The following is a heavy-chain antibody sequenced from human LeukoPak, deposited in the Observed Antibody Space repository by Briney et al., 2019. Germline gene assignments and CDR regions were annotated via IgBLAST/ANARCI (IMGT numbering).Heavy chain of an antibody. Sequence: ASVKVSCKASGYTFKHCYMHWVRQAPGQGLEWMGRINPSDGSTSYAQKFQGRVTMTRDTSTTTVYMDLSSLRSEDTAVYYCAREKRWFGELGKNDAFDIWGQGTMVTVSS. CDR2: INPSDGST. CDR3: AREKRWFGELGKNDAFDI. V-gene: IGHV1-46*02. CDR1: GYTFKHCY. D-gene: IGHD3-10*01. J-gene: IGHJ3*02.